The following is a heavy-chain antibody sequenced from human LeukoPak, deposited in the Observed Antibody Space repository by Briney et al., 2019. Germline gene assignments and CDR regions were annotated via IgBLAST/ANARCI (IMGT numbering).Heavy chain of an antibody. Sequence: GGSLRLSCAGSGFTFSSHSMNWVRQAPGKGLEWVSYISSSGSTIYYADSVKGRFTISRDNAKNSLYLQMNSLRAEDTAVYYCAELGITMIGGVWGKGTTVTISS. J-gene: IGHJ6*04. CDR3: AELGITMIGGV. CDR1: GFTFSSHS. CDR2: ISSSGSTI. D-gene: IGHD3-10*02. V-gene: IGHV3-48*04.